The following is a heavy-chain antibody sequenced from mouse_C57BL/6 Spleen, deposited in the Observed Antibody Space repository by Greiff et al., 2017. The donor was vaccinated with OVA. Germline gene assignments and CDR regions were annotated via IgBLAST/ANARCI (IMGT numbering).Heavy chain of an antibody. V-gene: IGHV1-26*01. CDR3: ARHNGDQYYFDY. CDR2: INPNNGGT. J-gene: IGHJ2*01. CDR1: GYTFTDYY. Sequence: VQLQQSGPELVKPGASVKISCKASGYTFTDYYMNWVKQSHGKSLEWIGDINPNNGGTSYNQKFKGKATLTVDKSSSTAYMELRSLTSEDSAVYYCARHNGDQYYFDYWGQGTTLTVSS. D-gene: IGHD3-3*01.